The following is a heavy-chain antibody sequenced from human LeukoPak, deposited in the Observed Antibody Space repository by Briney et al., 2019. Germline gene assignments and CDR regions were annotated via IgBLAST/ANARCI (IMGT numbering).Heavy chain of an antibody. CDR2: IYTSGST. Sequence: SETLSLTCTVSGGSISSGSYYWSWIRQPAGKGLEWIGRIYTSGSTNYNPSLKSRVTISVDTSKNQFSLKLSSVTAADTAVYYCARLLRGGTPGYYYYYMDVWGKGTTVTISS. CDR1: GGSISSGSYY. D-gene: IGHD3-10*01. J-gene: IGHJ6*03. V-gene: IGHV4-61*02. CDR3: ARLLRGGTPGYYYYYMDV.